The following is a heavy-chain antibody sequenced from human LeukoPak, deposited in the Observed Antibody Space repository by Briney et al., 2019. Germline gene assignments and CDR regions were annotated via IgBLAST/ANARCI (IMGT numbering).Heavy chain of an antibody. V-gene: IGHV3-23*01. Sequence: GGSLRLSCAASGFPFSSYAMSWVRQAPGKGLQWVSSISATGGSTYYADSVKGRFTISRDNSRNTLYLQMNTLRAEDTAVYYCVRVRVEYSYGHGPIDYWGQGTLVTVSS. CDR2: ISATGGST. CDR3: VRVRVEYSYGHGPIDY. J-gene: IGHJ4*02. CDR1: GFPFSSYA. D-gene: IGHD5-18*01.